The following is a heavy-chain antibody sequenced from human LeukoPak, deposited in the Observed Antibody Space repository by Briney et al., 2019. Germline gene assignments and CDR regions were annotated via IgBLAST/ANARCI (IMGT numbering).Heavy chain of an antibody. J-gene: IGHJ6*02. CDR1: GFTFSSYS. D-gene: IGHD2-21*02. CDR2: ISSSSYI. CDR3: ARGLTAIRGIEYSYYGMDV. V-gene: IGHV3-21*01. Sequence: PGGSLRLSCAASGFTFSSYSMNWVRQAPGKGLEWVSSISSSSYIYYAGSVKGRFTISRDNAKNSLYLQMNSLRAEDTAVYYCARGLTAIRGIEYSYYGMDVWGQGTTVTVSS.